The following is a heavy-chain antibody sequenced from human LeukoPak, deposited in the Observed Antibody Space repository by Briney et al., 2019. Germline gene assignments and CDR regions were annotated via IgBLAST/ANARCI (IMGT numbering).Heavy chain of an antibody. J-gene: IGHJ5*02. Sequence: GGSLRLSCVASGFAFSTYWMTWVRQAPGEGLEWVANINQDGRHRYFVNSVEGRFSISRDNAKNSLYLQIDSLRADDTAVYYCARGGRGWFDPWGQGTLVTVSS. CDR3: ARGGRGWFDP. V-gene: IGHV3-7*01. D-gene: IGHD1-26*01. CDR2: INQDGRHR. CDR1: GFAFSTYW.